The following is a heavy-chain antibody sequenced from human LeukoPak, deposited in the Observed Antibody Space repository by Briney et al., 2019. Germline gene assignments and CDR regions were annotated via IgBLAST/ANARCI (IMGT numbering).Heavy chain of an antibody. CDR1: GGSISSGGYY. D-gene: IGHD3-22*01. CDR2: IYYSGST. V-gene: IGHV4-31*03. J-gene: IGHJ3*02. Sequence: SQTLSLTCTVSGGSISSGGYYWSWIRQHPGKGLEWIGYIYYSGSTYYNPPLKSRVTISVDTSKNQFSLKLSSVTAADTAVYYCARDYYYDSHTRAFDIWGQGTMVTVSS. CDR3: ARDYYYDSHTRAFDI.